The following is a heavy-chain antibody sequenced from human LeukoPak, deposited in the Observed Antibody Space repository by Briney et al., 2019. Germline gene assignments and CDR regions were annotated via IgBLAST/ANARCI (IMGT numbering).Heavy chain of an antibody. V-gene: IGHV4-4*07. J-gene: IGHJ4*02. D-gene: IGHD6-19*01. Sequence: SETLSLTCTVSGGSISGYYWSWIRQPAGKGLEWIGRIYTSGSTNYNPSLKSRVTMSVDTSKNQFSLKLSSVTAADTAVYYRARDSPGYSSGWYHFDYWGQGTLVTVSS. CDR1: GGSISGYY. CDR2: IYTSGST. CDR3: ARDSPGYSSGWYHFDY.